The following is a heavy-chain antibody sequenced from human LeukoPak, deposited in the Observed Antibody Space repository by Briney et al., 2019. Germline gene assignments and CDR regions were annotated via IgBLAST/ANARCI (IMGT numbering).Heavy chain of an antibody. V-gene: IGHV5-51*01. D-gene: IGHD3-3*01. CDR1: GYRFTSYW. Sequence: GESLKISCKGSGYRFTSYWIGWVRQMPGKGLEWMGIIYPGDSDTRYSPSFQGQVTISADKSISTAYLQWSSLKASDTAMYYCARPVRNGDFWSGFYFDYWGQGTLVTVSS. CDR3: ARPVRNGDFWSGFYFDY. CDR2: IYPGDSDT. J-gene: IGHJ4*02.